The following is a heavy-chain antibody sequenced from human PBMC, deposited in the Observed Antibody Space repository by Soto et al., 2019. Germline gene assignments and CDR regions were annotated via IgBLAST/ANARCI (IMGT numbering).Heavy chain of an antibody. CDR2: INPNSGGT. Sequence: ASVKVSCKASGYTFTGYYMHWVRQAPGQGLEWMGWINPNSGGTNYAQKFQGWVTMTRDTSISTAYMELSRLRSDDTAVYYCAREAQGDSSSSLYYYYYMDVWGKGTTVTVSS. CDR1: GYTFTGYY. CDR3: AREAQGDSSSSLYYYYYMDV. J-gene: IGHJ6*03. D-gene: IGHD6-6*01. V-gene: IGHV1-2*04.